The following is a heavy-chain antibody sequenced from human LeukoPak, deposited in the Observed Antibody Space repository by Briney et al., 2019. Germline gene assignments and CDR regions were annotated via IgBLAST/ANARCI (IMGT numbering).Heavy chain of an antibody. CDR1: GFTFSSYG. D-gene: IGHD3-10*01. Sequence: PGGSLRLSCAASGFTFSSYGMHWVRQAPGKGLEWVAVISYDGSNKYYADSVKGRFTISRDNSKNTLYLQMNSLRAEDTAVCYCAKDRNRMVRGLDYWGQGTLVTVSS. V-gene: IGHV3-30*18. J-gene: IGHJ4*02. CDR3: AKDRNRMVRGLDY. CDR2: ISYDGSNK.